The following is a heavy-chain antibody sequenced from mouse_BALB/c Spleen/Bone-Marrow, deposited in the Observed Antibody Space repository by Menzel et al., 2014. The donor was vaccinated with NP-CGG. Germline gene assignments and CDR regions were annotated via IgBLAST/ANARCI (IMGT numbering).Heavy chain of an antibody. Sequence: QVQLQQSGAELAKPGASVKMSCKASGYTFTDTWIHWIKQRPGQGLEWIGYINPSTGYAEYNQNFKDKATLTVDKSSSTAYMQLSSLTSEDSAVYYCARGYWGQGTTLTVSS. V-gene: IGHV1-7*01. CDR1: GYTFTDTW. J-gene: IGHJ2*01. CDR3: ARGY. CDR2: INPSTGYA.